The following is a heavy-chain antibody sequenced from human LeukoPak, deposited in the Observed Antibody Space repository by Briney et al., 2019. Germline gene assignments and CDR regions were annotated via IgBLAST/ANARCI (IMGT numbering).Heavy chain of an antibody. J-gene: IGHJ5*02. CDR2: IYYSGST. CDR3: ARVIVVVPAARRFDP. Sequence: SETLSLTCTVSGGSISSYYWSWIRQPPGKGLEWIGYIYYSGSTNYNPSLKSRVTISVDTSKNQFSLKLSSVTAADTAVYYCARVIVVVPAARRFDPWGQGTLVTVSS. CDR1: GGSISSYY. D-gene: IGHD2-2*01. V-gene: IGHV4-59*12.